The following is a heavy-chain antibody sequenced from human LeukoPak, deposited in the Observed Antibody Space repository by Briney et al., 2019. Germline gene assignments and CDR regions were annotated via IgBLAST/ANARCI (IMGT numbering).Heavy chain of an antibody. D-gene: IGHD3-22*01. Sequence: PGGSLRLSCAASGFTFRNAWMTWVRQAPGKGLEWVGRIKSKTDGGTTDYAAPVKGRFTISRDDSKNTLYLQMNSLKTEDTAVYYCATAVDDSSAYYYGGYWGQGTLVTVSS. CDR3: ATAVDDSSAYYYGGY. CDR2: IKSKTDGGTT. J-gene: IGHJ4*02. V-gene: IGHV3-15*01. CDR1: GFTFRNAW.